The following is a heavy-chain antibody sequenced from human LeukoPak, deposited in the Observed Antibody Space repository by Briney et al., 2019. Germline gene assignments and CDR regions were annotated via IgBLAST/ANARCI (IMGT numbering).Heavy chain of an antibody. CDR2: IIPIFGTA. V-gene: IGHV1-69*13. CDR3: AKGGLKVDHWYYYYMDV. CDR1: GGTFSNYA. Sequence: SVKVSCKASGGTFSNYAISWVRQAPGQGLEWMGGIIPIFGTANYAQKFQGRVTITADESTSTAYMELSSLRSEDTAVYYCAKGGLKVDHWYYYYMDVWGKGTTVTISS. J-gene: IGHJ6*03.